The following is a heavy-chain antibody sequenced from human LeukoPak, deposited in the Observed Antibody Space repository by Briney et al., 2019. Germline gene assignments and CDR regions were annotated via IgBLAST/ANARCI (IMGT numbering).Heavy chain of an antibody. Sequence: GGSLRLSCAASGFTFSSYAMHWVRQAPGKGLEWVAVISYDGSNKYYADSVKGRFTISRDNSKNTLYLQMNSLRAEDTAVYYCARDHITMVRGVIILLYGMDVWGQGTTVTVSS. D-gene: IGHD3-10*01. CDR1: GFTFSSYA. CDR3: ARDHITMVRGVIILLYGMDV. CDR2: ISYDGSNK. J-gene: IGHJ6*02. V-gene: IGHV3-30-3*01.